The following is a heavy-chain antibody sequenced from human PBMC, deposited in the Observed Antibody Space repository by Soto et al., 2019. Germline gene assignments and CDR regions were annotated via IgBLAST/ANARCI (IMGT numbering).Heavy chain of an antibody. CDR2: ISSSSSYI. J-gene: IGHJ6*02. V-gene: IGHV3-21*01. Sequence: GSLRLSCAASGFTFSSYSMNWVRQAPGKGLEWVSSISSSSSYIYYADSVKGRFTISRDNAKNSLYLQMNSLRAEDTAVYYCARDRIAARPYYYGMDVWGQGTTVTVSS. CDR1: GFTFSSYS. CDR3: ARDRIAARPYYYGMDV. D-gene: IGHD6-6*01.